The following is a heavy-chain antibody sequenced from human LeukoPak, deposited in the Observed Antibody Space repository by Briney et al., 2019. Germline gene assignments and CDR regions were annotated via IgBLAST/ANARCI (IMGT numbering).Heavy chain of an antibody. D-gene: IGHD3-9*01. J-gene: IGHJ5*02. Sequence: PGRSLRHSCAASGFTFSIYVMHCVPQAPGRGLEWGADISYDGSNKYYADSVKGRFTISRDNSQNTLYLQMSSLRAEDTAVYYCARDGYDILTGYPHDNWFEPSGEGTLFSASS. CDR3: ARDGYDILTGYPHDNWFEP. V-gene: IGHV3-33*05. CDR2: ISYDGSNK. CDR1: GFTFSIYV.